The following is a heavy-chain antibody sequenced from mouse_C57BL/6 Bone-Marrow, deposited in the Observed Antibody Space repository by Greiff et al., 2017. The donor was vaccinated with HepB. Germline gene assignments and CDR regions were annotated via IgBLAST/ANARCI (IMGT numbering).Heavy chain of an antibody. CDR3: AREEGCYGRDWYFDV. J-gene: IGHJ1*03. V-gene: IGHV1-53*01. CDR1: GYTFTSYW. CDR2: INPSNGGT. D-gene: IGHD1-1*01. Sequence: QVQLQQPGTELVKPGASVKLSCKASGYTFTSYWMHWVKQRPGQGLEWIGNINPSNGGTNYNEKFKSKATLTVDKSSSTAYMQLSSLTSEDSAVYYCAREEGCYGRDWYFDVWGTGTTVTVSS.